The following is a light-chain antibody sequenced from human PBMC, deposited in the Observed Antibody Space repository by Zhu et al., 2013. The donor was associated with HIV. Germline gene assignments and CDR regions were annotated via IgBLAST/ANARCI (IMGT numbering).Light chain of an antibody. Sequence: QSVLTQPPSASGTPGQRVTISCSGRSSNIGTNTVNWYQHLPGTAPKLLIYSNTQRPSGVPDRFSGSKSGTSASLAVSGLQSEDGADYYCAAWDDSLNSWLFGGGTKLTVL. J-gene: IGLJ3*02. CDR3: AAWDDSLNSWL. V-gene: IGLV1-44*01. CDR2: SNT. CDR1: SSNIGTNT.